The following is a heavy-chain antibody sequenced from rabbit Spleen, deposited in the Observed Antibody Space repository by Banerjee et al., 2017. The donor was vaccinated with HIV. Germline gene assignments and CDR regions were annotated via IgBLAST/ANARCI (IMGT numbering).Heavy chain of an antibody. CDR3: ARDAGSGDYIDVYFNL. Sequence: QSLEESGGDLVKPGASLTLTCTASGFSFSSTYYMCWVRQAPGKGLEWIACIDTGSSDNTYYANWAKGRFTISKTSSATVTLQMTSLTAADTATYFCARDAGSGDYIDVYFNLWGPGTLVTVS. CDR1: GFSFSSTYY. D-gene: IGHD8-1*01. J-gene: IGHJ4*01. V-gene: IGHV1S40*01. CDR2: IDTGSSDNT.